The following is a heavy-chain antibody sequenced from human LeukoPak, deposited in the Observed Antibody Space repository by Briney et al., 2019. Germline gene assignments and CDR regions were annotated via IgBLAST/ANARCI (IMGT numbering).Heavy chain of an antibody. V-gene: IGHV3-21*01. J-gene: IGHJ6*03. CDR2: ISSSGTSI. CDR1: GFTFTNYG. D-gene: IGHD2-2*01. CDR3: ARTAKDIVIVPASYYMDV. Sequence: GGSLRLSCAASGFTFTNYGMNWVRQPPGKGLEWVSSISSSGTSIDCADSVKGRFTVSRDSATNSLYLQMNSLRAEDTAVYYCARTAKDIVIVPASYYMDVWGKGTTVTVSS.